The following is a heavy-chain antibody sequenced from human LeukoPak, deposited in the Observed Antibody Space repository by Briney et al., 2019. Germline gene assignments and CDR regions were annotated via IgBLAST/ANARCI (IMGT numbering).Heavy chain of an antibody. D-gene: IGHD5-18*01. CDR1: RSTFSSHG. CDR2: IYSGGIYNDGTT. CDR3: ARRELLGYSYGLRTFNI. V-gene: IGHV3-NL1*01. Sequence: GGSLRLSCAVSRSTFSSHGMHWVRQAPGKGLEWVSVIYSGGIYNDGTTNYGDSVKGRFTISRDNSKNTLYLQMNSLRAEDTAVYYCARRELLGYSYGLRTFNIWGQGTTVTVSS. J-gene: IGHJ3*02.